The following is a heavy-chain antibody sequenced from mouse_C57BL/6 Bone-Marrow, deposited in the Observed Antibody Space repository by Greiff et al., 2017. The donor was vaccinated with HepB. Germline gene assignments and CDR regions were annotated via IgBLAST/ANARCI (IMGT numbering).Heavy chain of an antibody. Sequence: DVKLVESGGGLVQPGGSMKLSCVASGFTFSNYWMNWVRQSPEKGLEWVAQIRLKSDNYATHYAESVKGRFTISRDDSKSSVYLQMNNLRAEDTGIYYCISTARTWFAYWGQGTLVTVTA. CDR1: GFTFSNYW. CDR2: IRLKSDNYAT. D-gene: IGHD1-2*01. J-gene: IGHJ3*01. V-gene: IGHV6-3*01. CDR3: ISTARTWFAY.